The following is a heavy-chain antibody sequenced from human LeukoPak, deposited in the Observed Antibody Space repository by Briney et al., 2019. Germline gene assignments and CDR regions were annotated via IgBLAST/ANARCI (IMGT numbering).Heavy chain of an antibody. D-gene: IGHD6-13*01. CDR2: INPSGGST. CDR3: ARDRLPLGIAAAGTLSYTFDI. CDR1: GYTFTSYY. Sequence: GASVKVSCKVSGYTFTSYYMHWVRQAPGQGLEWMGIINPSGGSTSYAQKFQGRVTMTRDTSTSTVYMELSSLRSEDTAVYYCARDRLPLGIAAAGTLSYTFDIWGQGTMVTVSS. V-gene: IGHV1-46*01. J-gene: IGHJ3*02.